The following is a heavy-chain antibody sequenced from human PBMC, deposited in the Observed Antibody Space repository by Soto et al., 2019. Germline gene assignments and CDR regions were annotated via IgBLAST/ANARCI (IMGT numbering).Heavy chain of an antibody. CDR3: GREVRYCSGGSFYFPPCIEY. CDR1: GGTFSSYA. D-gene: IGHD2-15*01. CDR2: IIPIFGTA. J-gene: IGHJ4*01. V-gene: IGHV1-69*12. Sequence: QVQLVQSGAEVKKPGSSVKVSCKASGGTFSSYAISWVRQAPGQGLEWMGGIIPIFGTANYAQKFQGRVTITADETTSPGYMGVRRLGSWDNAVYLCGREVRYCSGGSFYFPPCIEYWGQGTPVTVPS.